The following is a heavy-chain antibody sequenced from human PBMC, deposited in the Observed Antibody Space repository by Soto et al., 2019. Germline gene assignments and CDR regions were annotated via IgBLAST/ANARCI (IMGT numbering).Heavy chain of an antibody. D-gene: IGHD3-9*01. CDR3: ARDGDPYYDILTGSYGMDV. CDR2: IWYDGSNK. J-gene: IGHJ6*02. CDR1: GFTFSSYG. V-gene: IGHV3-33*01. Sequence: GGSLRLSCAASGFTFSSYGMHWVRQAPGKGLEWVAVIWYDGSNKYYADSVKGRFTISRDNSKNTLYLQMNSLRAEDTAVYYCARDGDPYYDILTGSYGMDVWGQGTTVTVSS.